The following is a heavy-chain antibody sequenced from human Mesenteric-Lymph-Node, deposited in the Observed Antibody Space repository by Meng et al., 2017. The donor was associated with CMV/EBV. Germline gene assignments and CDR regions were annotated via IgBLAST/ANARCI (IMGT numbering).Heavy chain of an antibody. CDR1: GDSIKSRSYY. D-gene: IGHD3-3*01. V-gene: IGHV4-39*07. CDR2: MRYGGST. CDR3: AREVDYDFWSGYGY. Sequence: SETLSLTCTVSGDSIKSRSYYLGWIRQPPGKGLEWIGSMRYGGSTHYNPPLKSRVSISIDTSKNQFSLKLTSVTAADTAVYYCAREVDYDFWSGYGYWGQGTLVTVSS. J-gene: IGHJ4*02.